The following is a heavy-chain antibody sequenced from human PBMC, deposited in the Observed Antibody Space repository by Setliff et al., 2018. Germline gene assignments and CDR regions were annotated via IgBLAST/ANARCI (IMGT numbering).Heavy chain of an antibody. CDR2: VYYSGAA. V-gene: IGHV4-61*10. CDR1: GGSLSSGPYY. Sequence: SETLSLTCTVSGGSLSSGPYYRTRVRQPAGKGLEWIGHVYYSGAANYNTSLKSRVTVSVDTSKNQFSLRLISVTAADTAVYYCARGGTFRYFDYWGQGTPVTVSS. J-gene: IGHJ4*02. CDR3: ARGGTFRYFDY. D-gene: IGHD5-12*01.